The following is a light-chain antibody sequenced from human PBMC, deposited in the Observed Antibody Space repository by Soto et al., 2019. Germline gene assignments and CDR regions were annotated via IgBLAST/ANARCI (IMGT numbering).Light chain of an antibody. CDR3: SSYSSSSPPYV. V-gene: IGLV2-14*01. CDR2: DVI. CDR1: SSDVGRYKY. J-gene: IGLJ1*01. Sequence: SALTQPASVSGSPGQSITISCTGTSSDVGRYKYVSWYLQHPGKAPKLMLYDVIDRPPGVSNRFSGSKSGDTAFLTSSGLQADDEADYYCSSYSSSSPPYVFGTGTKLTVL.